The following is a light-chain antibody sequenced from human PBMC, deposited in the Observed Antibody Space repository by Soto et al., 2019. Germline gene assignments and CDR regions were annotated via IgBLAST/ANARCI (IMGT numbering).Light chain of an antibody. CDR3: SSYTSSSGHVV. V-gene: IGLV2-14*01. J-gene: IGLJ2*01. Sequence: QSALTQPASVSGSPGQSITISCTGTSRDVGGYNYVSWYQQHPGKAPKLMIYEVSNRPSGVSNRFSGSKSGNTASLTISGLQAEDEADYYCSSYTSSSGHVVFGGGTKLTVL. CDR2: EVS. CDR1: SRDVGGYNY.